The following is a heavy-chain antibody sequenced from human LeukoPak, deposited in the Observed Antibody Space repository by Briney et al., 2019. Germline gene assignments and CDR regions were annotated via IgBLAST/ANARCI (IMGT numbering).Heavy chain of an antibody. CDR2: ISYDGSNK. CDR1: GFTFSSYS. V-gene: IGHV3-30*03. D-gene: IGHD6-13*01. CDR3: ASAPGIAAAGTRPDIEY. J-gene: IGHJ4*02. Sequence: GGSLRLSCAASGFTFSSYSMNWVRQAPGKGLEWVAVISYDGSNKYYADSVKGRFTISRDNSKNTLYLQMNSLRAEDTAVYYCASAPGIAAAGTRPDIEYWGQGTLVTVSS.